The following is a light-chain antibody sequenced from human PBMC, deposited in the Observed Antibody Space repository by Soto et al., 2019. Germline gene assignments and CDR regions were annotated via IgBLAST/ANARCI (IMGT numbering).Light chain of an antibody. CDR2: ADT. CDR1: SSNIGAPYE. J-gene: IGLJ2*01. CDR3: QSYDSRLRRV. V-gene: IGLV1-40*01. Sequence: QSALTQPPSVSGAPGQTVTISCTGSSSNIGAPYEVHWYQQLPGRAPKLLIYADTNRPSGVPDRFSGSKSGASASLAITGLQAEDEADYYCQSYDSRLRRVFGGGTKLTVL.